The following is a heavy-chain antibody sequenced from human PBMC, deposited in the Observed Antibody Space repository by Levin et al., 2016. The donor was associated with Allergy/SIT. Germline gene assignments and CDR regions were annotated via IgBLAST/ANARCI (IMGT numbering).Heavy chain of an antibody. D-gene: IGHD5-12*01. CDR3: ARDLVRASGVVATIFDY. CDR1: GYTFTSYY. CDR2: INPSGGST. V-gene: IGHV1-46*01. J-gene: IGHJ4*02. Sequence: ASVKVSCKASGYTFTSYYMHWVRQAPGQGLEWMGIINPSGGSTSYAQKFQGRVTMTRDTSTSTVYMELSSLRSEDTAVYYCARDLVRASGVVATIFDYWGQGTLVTVSS.